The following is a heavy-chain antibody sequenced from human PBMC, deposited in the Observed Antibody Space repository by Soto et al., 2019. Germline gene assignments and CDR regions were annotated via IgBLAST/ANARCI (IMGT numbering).Heavy chain of an antibody. V-gene: IGHV3-30-3*01. J-gene: IGHJ4*02. CDR1: GFTFSRYT. CDR2: ISYDGSNK. CDR3: ARSGGSYFGPFDS. D-gene: IGHD1-26*01. Sequence: PGGSLRLSCAASGFTFSRYTMHWVRQAPGKGLEWVAVISYDGSNKYYADSVKGRFTISRDNSKNTLYVQMNSLRAEDTAVFYCARSGGSYFGPFDSWDQGTLVTVSS.